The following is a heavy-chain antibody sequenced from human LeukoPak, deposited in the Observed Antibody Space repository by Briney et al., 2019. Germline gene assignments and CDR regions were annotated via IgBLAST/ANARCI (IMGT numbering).Heavy chain of an antibody. D-gene: IGHD2-2*01. CDR2: INHSGST. CDR3: AKSSYWFDP. V-gene: IGHV4-34*01. J-gene: IGHJ5*02. Sequence: SETLSLTCAVYGGSFSGYYWSWIRQPPGKGLEWIGEINHSGSTNYNPSLKSRVTISVDTSKNQFSLKLSSVTAADTAVYYRAKSSYWFDPWGQGTLVTVSS. CDR1: GGSFSGYY.